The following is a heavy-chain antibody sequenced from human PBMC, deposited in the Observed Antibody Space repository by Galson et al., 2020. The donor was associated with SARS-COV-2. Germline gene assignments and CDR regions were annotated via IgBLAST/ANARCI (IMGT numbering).Heavy chain of an antibody. CDR2: ISGGCDTT. V-gene: IGHV3-23*01. CDR3: AGLGVNIF. D-gene: IGHD1-26*01. J-gene: IGHJ4*02. CDR1: EFIFAHYG. Sequence: GGSLRLSCAGSEFIFAHYGMNWVRQCPGKGLEWVSGISGGCDTTYYADSVKGRFTISRDNSKDTMYLQMNSLGDEDTAVYYCAGLGVNIFWAQGTLVTISS.